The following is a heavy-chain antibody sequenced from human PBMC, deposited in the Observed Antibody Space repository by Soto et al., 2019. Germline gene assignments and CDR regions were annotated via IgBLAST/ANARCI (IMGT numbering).Heavy chain of an antibody. D-gene: IGHD5-18*01. J-gene: IGHJ4*02. CDR3: ARGDTAMVYFDY. V-gene: IGHV4-30-4*01. Sequence: QVQLQESGPGLVKPSQTLSLTCTVSGGSISSGYYYWSWIRQPPGKGLEWIGYIYYSGSTYFNPSLNSRVTISIDTSTNQFSLRLSSVTAADTAVYYCARGDTAMVYFDYWGQGTLVTVSS. CDR1: GGSISSGYYY. CDR2: IYYSGST.